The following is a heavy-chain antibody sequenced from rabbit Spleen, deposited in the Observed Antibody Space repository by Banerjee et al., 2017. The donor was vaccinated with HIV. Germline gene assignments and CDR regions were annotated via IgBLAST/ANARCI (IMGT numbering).Heavy chain of an antibody. CDR2: INSSSGTT. V-gene: IGHV1S45*01. J-gene: IGHJ4*01. Sequence: QDQLEESGGGLVKPRGSLTLTCKASGFSFNSGYVMCWVRQAPGKGLEWIGCINSSSGTTVYASWAKGRFTISRTSSTTVTLQMTSLTAADTATYFCTRDDGSGHYIDGYFNLWGQGTLVTVS. CDR3: TRDDGSGHYIDGYFNL. D-gene: IGHD1-1*01. CDR1: GFSFNSGYV.